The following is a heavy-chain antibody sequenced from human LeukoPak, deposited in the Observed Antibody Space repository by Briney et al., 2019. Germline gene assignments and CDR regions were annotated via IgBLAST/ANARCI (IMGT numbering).Heavy chain of an antibody. Sequence: PSETLSLTCTVSGGSISSYCWSWIRQPPGKGLEWIGYIYYSGSTNYNPSLKSRVTISVDTSKNQFSLKLSSVTAADTAVYYCAREIAAAGTHDYWGQGTLVTVSS. J-gene: IGHJ4*02. D-gene: IGHD6-13*01. V-gene: IGHV4-59*01. CDR1: GGSISSYC. CDR3: AREIAAAGTHDY. CDR2: IYYSGST.